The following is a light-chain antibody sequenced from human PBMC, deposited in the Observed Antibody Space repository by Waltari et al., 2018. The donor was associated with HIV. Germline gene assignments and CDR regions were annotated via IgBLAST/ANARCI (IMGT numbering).Light chain of an antibody. CDR2: RVS. CDR3: LQGAFWPFT. V-gene: IGKV2-30*01. Sequence: DIVVTQSPLSLPVTLGQSASISCRSSQSLVYTDGNTYMSWILQRPGQSPRRLIYRVSVRDSGVPDRFSGSGSGTDFTLKISRVEAEDVGVYYCLQGAFWPFTFGQGTRLEIK. J-gene: IGKJ5*01. CDR1: QSLVYTDGNTY.